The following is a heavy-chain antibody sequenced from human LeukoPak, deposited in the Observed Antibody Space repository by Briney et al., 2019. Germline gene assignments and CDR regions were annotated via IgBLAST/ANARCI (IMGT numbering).Heavy chain of an antibody. Sequence: GSLRLSCTASGFTFGDYAMSWFRQAPGKGLEWVGFIRSKAYGGTTEYAASVKGRFTISRDDSKSIAYLHMNSLKTEDTAVYYCTSSERGIAVAGFFDYWGQGTLVTVSS. V-gene: IGHV3-49*03. D-gene: IGHD6-19*01. CDR2: IRSKAYGGTT. CDR1: GFTFGDYA. J-gene: IGHJ4*02. CDR3: TSSERGIAVAGFFDY.